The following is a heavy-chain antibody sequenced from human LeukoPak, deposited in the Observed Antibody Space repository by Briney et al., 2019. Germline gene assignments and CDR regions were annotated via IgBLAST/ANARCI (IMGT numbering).Heavy chain of an antibody. Sequence: PGGSLRLSCAASGFTFSNFGMSWVRQAPGKGLEWVSLIYPSGNIYYADSVKGRFTISRDNSKNTLFLQMNSLRAEDTAIYYCARTFVSGDGYKVGYFDYWGQGTLVTVSS. CDR2: IYPSGNI. CDR1: GFTFSNFG. CDR3: ARTFVSGDGYKVGYFDY. J-gene: IGHJ4*02. V-gene: IGHV3-23*05. D-gene: IGHD5-24*01.